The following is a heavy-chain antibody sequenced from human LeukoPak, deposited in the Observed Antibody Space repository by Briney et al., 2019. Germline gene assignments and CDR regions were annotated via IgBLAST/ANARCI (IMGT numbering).Heavy chain of an antibody. CDR1: GGYISYYY. CDR3: AREDPQTRVPEGMDV. J-gene: IGHJ6*02. CDR2: VYYSGTT. D-gene: IGHD4/OR15-4a*01. V-gene: IGHV4-59*01. Sequence: AETLSLTCTVSGGYISYYYWSWIRQSPGKGLEGIGYVYYSGTTNYNPSLKRRVTISVDTSKNQFSLQLRSVTAADTAVYYCAREDPQTRVPEGMDVWGQGTTVTVSS.